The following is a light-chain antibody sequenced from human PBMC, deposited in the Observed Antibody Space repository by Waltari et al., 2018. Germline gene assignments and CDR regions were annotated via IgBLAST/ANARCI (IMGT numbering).Light chain of an antibody. CDR1: SLRTSY. Sequence: SSGLTQDPAVSVALGQTIRITCRGDSLRTSYASWYQVKTGQAPVLVMFGKEKRPSGVPDRISGERSETTASLIITGAQAEDEADYYCRSRNGRASQVVFAGGTKVTVL. V-gene: IGLV3-19*01. J-gene: IGLJ2*01. CDR2: GKE. CDR3: RSRNGRASQVV.